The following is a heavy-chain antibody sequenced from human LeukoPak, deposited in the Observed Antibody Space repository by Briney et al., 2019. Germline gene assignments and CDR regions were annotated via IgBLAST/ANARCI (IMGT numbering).Heavy chain of an antibody. CDR2: VNHSGST. J-gene: IGHJ4*02. CDR1: GGSFSGYY. CDR3: ARGYGSSDY. Sequence: SETLSLTCAVYGGSFSGYYWSWIRQPPGKGLEWIGEVNHSGSTNYNPSLKSRVTISVDTSKNQFSLKLSSVTAADTAVYYCARGYGSSDYWGQGTLVTVSS. D-gene: IGHD3-16*01. V-gene: IGHV4-34*01.